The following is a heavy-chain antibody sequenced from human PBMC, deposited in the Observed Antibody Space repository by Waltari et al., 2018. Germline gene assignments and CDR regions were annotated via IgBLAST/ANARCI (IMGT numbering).Heavy chain of an antibody. J-gene: IGHJ5*02. CDR3: ARDLVYYDSSGLAGWFDP. Sequence: QVQLQESGPGLVKPSETLSLTCTVSGGSISSYYWSWIRPPPGKGLEWIGYIYYSGSTNYNPSLKSRVTISVDTSKNQFSLKLSSVTAADTAVYYCARDLVYYDSSGLAGWFDPWGQGTLVTVSS. CDR2: IYYSGST. D-gene: IGHD3-22*01. V-gene: IGHV4-59*01. CDR1: GGSISSYY.